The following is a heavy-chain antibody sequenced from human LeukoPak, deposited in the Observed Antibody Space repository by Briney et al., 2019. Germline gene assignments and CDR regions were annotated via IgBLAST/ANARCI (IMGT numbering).Heavy chain of an antibody. D-gene: IGHD4-11*01. CDR2: IWSYATNR. V-gene: IGHV3-33*01. Sequence: SLRRSWSASGVNGSHHDMHWLRQVPSKGLEWVAVIWSYATNRFYADSVKGRFTISRDNSQNTVFLQMNSLRVKDTAIYYCARDAQRGFDYSNSLKNWGHGTLVTVSS. CDR3: ARDAQRGFDYSNSLKN. J-gene: IGHJ4*01. CDR1: GVNGSHHD.